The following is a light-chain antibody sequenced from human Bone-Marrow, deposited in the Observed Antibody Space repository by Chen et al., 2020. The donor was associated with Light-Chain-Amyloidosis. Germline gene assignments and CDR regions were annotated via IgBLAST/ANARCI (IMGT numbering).Light chain of an antibody. CDR1: SSDVGGDNH. V-gene: IGLV2-14*01. Sequence: QSSPTPPSPGSGSPGQAATNPRPGTSSDVGGDNHVSWYQQHPDKAPKLMIYEVTNRPSWVPDRFSGSKSDNTASLTISGLQTEDEADYFCSSYTITNTLVFGSGTRVTVL. CDR3: SSYTITNTLV. J-gene: IGLJ1*01. CDR2: EVT.